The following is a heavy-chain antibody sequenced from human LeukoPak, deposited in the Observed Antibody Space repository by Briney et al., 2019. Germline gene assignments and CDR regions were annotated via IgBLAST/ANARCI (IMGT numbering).Heavy chain of an antibody. CDR2: IYYSGST. V-gene: IGHV4-59*01. CDR3: ARVGFLRDFDP. CDR1: GGSISSYY. Sequence: SETLSLTCTVSGGSISSYYWSWIRQPPGKGLEWIGYIYYSGSTNYNPSLKSRVTISVDTSKNQFSLKLSSVTAADTAVYYCARVGFLRDFDPWGQGTLVTVSS. D-gene: IGHD2-2*03. J-gene: IGHJ5*02.